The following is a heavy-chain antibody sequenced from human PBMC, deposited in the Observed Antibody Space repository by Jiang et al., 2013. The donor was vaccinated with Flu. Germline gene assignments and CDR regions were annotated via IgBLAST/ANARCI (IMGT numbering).Heavy chain of an antibody. CDR3: ARDLLFIPY. CDR1: GFSFSGSA. Sequence: VQLLESGGGLVQPGGSLRLSCAASGFSFSGSAMNWVRQAPGKGLEWVSYISSTSSSIYYADSVRGRFTISRDNARNSLYLHMNSLRDEDTAVYYCARDLLFIPYWGQGTLVTVSS. D-gene: IGHD3-16*01. J-gene: IGHJ4*02. V-gene: IGHV3-48*02. CDR2: ISSTSSSI.